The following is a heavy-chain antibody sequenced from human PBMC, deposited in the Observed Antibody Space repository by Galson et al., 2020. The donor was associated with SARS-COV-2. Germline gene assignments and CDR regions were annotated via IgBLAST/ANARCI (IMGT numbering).Heavy chain of an antibody. CDR2: ISKDGRNK. Sequence: GESLKISCAASGFTFSSYAMHWVRQAPAKGLEWVAVISKDGRNKYYEDSVKGRFTISRDNSKNTLYLQMNSLRAEDTAVYYCARDGGGWFDPWGQGTLVTVSS. V-gene: IGHV3-30*04. D-gene: IGHD3-16*01. J-gene: IGHJ5*02. CDR3: ARDGGGWFDP. CDR1: GFTFSSYA.